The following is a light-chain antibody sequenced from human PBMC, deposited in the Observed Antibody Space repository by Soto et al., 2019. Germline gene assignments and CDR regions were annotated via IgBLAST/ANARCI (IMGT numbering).Light chain of an antibody. Sequence: EIVLTQSPGTLSLSPGGRATLSCRASQSVIYLAWYQQKPGQAPRLLFYGASNRATGIPGRFSGSGSGTDFTLTISRMEPEDSAVYYCHQYGIVPWTFGQGTKVDIK. CDR2: GAS. V-gene: IGKV3-20*01. J-gene: IGKJ1*01. CDR1: QSVIY. CDR3: HQYGIVPWT.